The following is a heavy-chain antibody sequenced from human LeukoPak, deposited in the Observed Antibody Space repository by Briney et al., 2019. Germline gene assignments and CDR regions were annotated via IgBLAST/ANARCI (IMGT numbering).Heavy chain of an antibody. CDR2: ISWGGGST. CDR3: AKDPYPYCSGGSCYPTYFDY. J-gene: IGHJ4*02. V-gene: IGHV3-43D*03. D-gene: IGHD2-15*01. Sequence: GGSLRLSCAASGFTFGDYAMHWVRQAPGKGLEWVSLISWGGGSTYYADSVKGRFTISRDNSKNSLYLQVNSLRAEDTALYYCAKDPYPYCSGGSCYPTYFDYWGQGTLVTVSS. CDR1: GFTFGDYA.